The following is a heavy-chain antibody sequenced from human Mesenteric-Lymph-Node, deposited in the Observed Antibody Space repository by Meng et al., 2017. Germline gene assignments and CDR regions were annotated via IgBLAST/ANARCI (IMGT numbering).Heavy chain of an antibody. CDR1: GYTFTGYY. CDR2: ISADNGKT. J-gene: IGHJ4*02. CDR3: ARVLGYGSGSYWGY. V-gene: IGHV1-18*04. D-gene: IGHD3-10*01. Sequence: QVQLVQSGAEVKKPGASVKVSCKASGYTFTGYYMHWVRQAPGQGLEWMGRISADNGKTNYAQKVQGRVTMTADISTSTAYMELRSLRSDDTAVYYCARVLGYGSGSYWGYWGQGTLVTVSS.